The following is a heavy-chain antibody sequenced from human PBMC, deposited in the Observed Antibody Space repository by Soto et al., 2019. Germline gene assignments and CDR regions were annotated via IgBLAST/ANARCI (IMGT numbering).Heavy chain of an antibody. CDR3: ARDSTDSGSLDY. J-gene: IGHJ4*02. Sequence: EVQLVESGGGLVKPGGSLRLSCAASGFTFSSYSMNWVRQAPGKGLEWVSYIGSSGSGIYYADFVKGRFTISRDNAKKSLYLQMNSLRAEDTAVYYCARDSTDSGSLDYWGQGTLVTVSS. D-gene: IGHD1-26*01. V-gene: IGHV3-21*05. CDR1: GFTFSSYS. CDR2: IGSSGSGI.